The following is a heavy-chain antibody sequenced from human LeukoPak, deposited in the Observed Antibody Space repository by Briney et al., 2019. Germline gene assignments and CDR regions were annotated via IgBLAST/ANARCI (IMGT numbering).Heavy chain of an antibody. J-gene: IGHJ4*02. CDR3: TTAVRGGIDY. D-gene: IGHD3-16*01. CDR1: GFTFSNAW. CDR2: IKSKVDGGTR. Sequence: GGSLRLSCAASGFTFSNAWMSWVRQAPGKGLEWVGRIKSKVDGGTRDHAAPVKGRFSVSRDDSKNTLYLQMNSLKTEDTAVYYCTTAVRGGIDYWGQGTLVTVSS. V-gene: IGHV3-15*01.